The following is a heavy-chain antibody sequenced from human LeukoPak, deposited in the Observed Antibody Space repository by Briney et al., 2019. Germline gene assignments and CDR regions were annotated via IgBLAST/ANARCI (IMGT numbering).Heavy chain of an antibody. CDR3: ARSPRDYFDY. V-gene: IGHV4-59*01. CDR2: IYYSGST. J-gene: IGHJ4*02. CDR1: GGSISSYY. Sequence: SETLSLTCTVSGGSISSYYWSWIRQPPGKGLEWIGYIYYSGSTNYNPSLKSRVTISVDTSKNQFSLKLSSVTAADTAVHYCARSPRDYFDYWGQGTLVTVSS.